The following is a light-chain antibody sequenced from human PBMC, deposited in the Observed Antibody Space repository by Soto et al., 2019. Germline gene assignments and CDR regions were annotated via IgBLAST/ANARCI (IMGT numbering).Light chain of an antibody. CDR1: QSVSSN. CDR3: QQYNKWPLIT. Sequence: EIVVTQSPATLSVSPGERATLSCRASQSVSSNLAWYQQKPGQAPRLLISDASTRATGIPARFSGSGSGTDFTLTISSLQSEDFAVYYCQQYNKWPLITFGQGTRLEIK. V-gene: IGKV3-15*01. J-gene: IGKJ5*01. CDR2: DAS.